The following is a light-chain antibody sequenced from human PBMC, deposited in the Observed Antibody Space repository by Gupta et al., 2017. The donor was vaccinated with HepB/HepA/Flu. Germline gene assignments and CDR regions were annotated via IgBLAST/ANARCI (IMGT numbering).Light chain of an antibody. V-gene: IGKV2-28*01. CDR2: LAS. CDR3: MQYLPMWT. J-gene: IGKJ1*01. CDR1: QSLLQNNGNNY. Sequence: DVVMTQSPLSLPVTPGEPASISCRSSQSLLQNNGNNYLEWYLQRPEQSPQLLIYLASKRDSGVTDRFSGSGEGKDFTLKSSRGEEEDGGVYYGMQYLPMWTFGQGTKVEIK.